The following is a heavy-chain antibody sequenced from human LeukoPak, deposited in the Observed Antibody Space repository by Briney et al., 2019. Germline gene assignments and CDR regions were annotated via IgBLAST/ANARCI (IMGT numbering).Heavy chain of an antibody. CDR2: IIPILGIA. D-gene: IGHD5-18*01. V-gene: IGHV1-69*04. CDR1: GGTFSSYA. J-gene: IGHJ4*02. Sequence: GASVKVSCKASGGTFSSYAISWVRQAPGQGLEWMGRIIPILGIANYAQKFQGRVTITADKSTSTAYMELSSLRSEDTAVYYCARDYVDTATDKAPFDYWGQGTLVTVSS. CDR3: ARDYVDTATDKAPFDY.